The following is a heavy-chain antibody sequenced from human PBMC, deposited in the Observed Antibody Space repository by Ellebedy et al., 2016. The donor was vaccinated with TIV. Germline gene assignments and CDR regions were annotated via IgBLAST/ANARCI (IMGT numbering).Heavy chain of an antibody. V-gene: IGHV4-61*01. CDR3: ASPRVAGPTRNAFHI. J-gene: IGHJ3*02. CDR2: IYYSGST. CDR1: GGSVSSNNYY. Sequence: MPSETLSLTCTVSGGSVSSNNYYWSWIRQPPGKGLEWVGYIYYSGSTNYNHSLKRRGTISLDTSKNQFSLNLTSVPAADTAVYYCASPRVAGPTRNAFHIWGQGTMLTVSS. D-gene: IGHD1-26*01.